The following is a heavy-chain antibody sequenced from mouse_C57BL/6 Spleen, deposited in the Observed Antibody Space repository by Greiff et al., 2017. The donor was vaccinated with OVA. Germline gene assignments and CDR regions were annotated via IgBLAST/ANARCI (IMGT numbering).Heavy chain of an antibody. CDR3: ARPQTGLEYYAMDY. Sequence: EVKVVESGGGLVKPGGSLKLSCAASGFTFSDYGMHWVRQAPEKGLEWVAYISSGSITIYYADTVKGRFTISRDNAKNTLCLQMSSLRSEDTAMYYCARPQTGLEYYAMDYWGQGTSVTVSS. D-gene: IGHD4-1*01. CDR2: ISSGSITI. V-gene: IGHV5-17*01. CDR1: GFTFSDYG. J-gene: IGHJ4*01.